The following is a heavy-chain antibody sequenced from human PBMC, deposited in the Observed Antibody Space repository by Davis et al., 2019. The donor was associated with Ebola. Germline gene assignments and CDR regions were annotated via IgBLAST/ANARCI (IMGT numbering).Heavy chain of an antibody. V-gene: IGHV4-30-4*07. Sequence: MPSETLSLTCAVSGGSISSGGYSWSWIRQPPGKGLERLGYIYYSWSTYYNPSLKSRVTISVDTSKNQFSLKLSSVTAAETAVYYCARGVVVITSAFDIWGQGTMVTVSS. J-gene: IGHJ3*02. CDR3: ARGVVVITSAFDI. CDR2: IYYSWST. CDR1: GGSISSGGYS. D-gene: IGHD3-22*01.